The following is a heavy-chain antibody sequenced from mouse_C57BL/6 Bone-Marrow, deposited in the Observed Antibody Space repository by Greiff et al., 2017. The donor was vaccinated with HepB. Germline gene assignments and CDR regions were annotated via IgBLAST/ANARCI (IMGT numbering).Heavy chain of an antibody. J-gene: IGHJ4*01. CDR1: GFTFSSYG. V-gene: IGHV5-6*02. CDR3: ARRGLY. CDR2: ISSGGSYT. Sequence: DVKLVESGGDLVKPGGSLKLSCAASGFTFSSYGMSWVRQTPDKRLEWVATISSGGSYTYYPDSVKGRFTISRDNAKNTLYLQMSSLKSEDTAMYYCARRGLYWGQGTSVTVSS.